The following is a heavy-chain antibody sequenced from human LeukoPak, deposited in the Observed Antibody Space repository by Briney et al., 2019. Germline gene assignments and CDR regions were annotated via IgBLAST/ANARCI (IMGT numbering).Heavy chain of an antibody. CDR2: IYYSGST. D-gene: IGHD3-3*01. CDR3: ARGEYYDFWSGYSGWFDP. CDR1: GGSISSSSYY. Sequence: SETLSLTCTVSGGSISSSSYYWGWIRQPPGKGLKWIGSIYYSGSTYYNPSLKSRVTISVDTSKNQFSLKLSSVTAADTAVYYCARGEYYDFWSGYSGWFDPWGQGTLVTVSS. J-gene: IGHJ5*02. V-gene: IGHV4-39*07.